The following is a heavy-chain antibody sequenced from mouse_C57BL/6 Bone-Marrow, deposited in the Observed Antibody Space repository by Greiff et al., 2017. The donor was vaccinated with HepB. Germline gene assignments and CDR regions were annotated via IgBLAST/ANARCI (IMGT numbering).Heavy chain of an antibody. CDR1: GYSITSGYD. CDR3: ARGDYGSSSGAMDY. Sequence: EVQVVESGPGMVKPSQSLSLTCTVTGYSITSGYDWHWIRHFPGNKLEWMGYISYSGSTNYNPSLKSRISITHDTSKNHFFLKLNSVTTEDTATYYCARGDYGSSSGAMDYWGQGTSVTVSS. J-gene: IGHJ4*01. D-gene: IGHD1-1*01. CDR2: ISYSGST. V-gene: IGHV3-1*01.